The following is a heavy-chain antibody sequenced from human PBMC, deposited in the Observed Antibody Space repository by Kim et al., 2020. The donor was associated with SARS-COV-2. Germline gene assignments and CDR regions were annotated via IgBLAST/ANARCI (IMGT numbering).Heavy chain of an antibody. D-gene: IGHD6-13*01. CDR3: ARNSSRLVAFDI. CDR2: IIPVYGPV. Sequence: SVKVSCKASGGTFRSYAITWVRQAPGQGLESMGVIIPVYGPVKYAQKFQGRVTITADESTSTAYMELNSLRSGDTALYYCARNSSRLVAFDIWGQGTWVTVSS. V-gene: IGHV1-69*13. CDR1: GGTFRSYA. J-gene: IGHJ3*02.